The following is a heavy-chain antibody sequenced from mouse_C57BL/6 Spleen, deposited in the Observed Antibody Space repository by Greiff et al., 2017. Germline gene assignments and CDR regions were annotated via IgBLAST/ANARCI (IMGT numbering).Heavy chain of an antibody. J-gene: IGHJ2*01. V-gene: IGHV1-81*01. D-gene: IGHD1-1*01. CDR1: GYTFTSYG. CDR3: ARGTTVVAHYFDY. CDR2: IYPRSGNT. Sequence: VQLQQSGAELARPGASVKLSCTASGYTFTSYGISWVTQRTGQGLEWIGEIYPRSGNTYYNEKFKGKATLTADKSSSTAYMELRSLTSEDSAVYFCARGTTVVAHYFDYWGQGTTLTVSS.